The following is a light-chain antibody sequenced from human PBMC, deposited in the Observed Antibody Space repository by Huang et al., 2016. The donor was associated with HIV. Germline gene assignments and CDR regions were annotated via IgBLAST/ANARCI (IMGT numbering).Light chain of an antibody. J-gene: IGKJ2*01. CDR2: GAS. Sequence: IIMTQSPATLSLSPGEGASLSCRANQSVATNLAWYLHRPGQSPRILIFGASTRASGLPARFSGSGSGTQFTLTVSGLQSEDFAVYYCQQYHNWPYTFGQGTKLEI. V-gene: IGKV3-15*01. CDR3: QQYHNWPYT. CDR1: QSVATN.